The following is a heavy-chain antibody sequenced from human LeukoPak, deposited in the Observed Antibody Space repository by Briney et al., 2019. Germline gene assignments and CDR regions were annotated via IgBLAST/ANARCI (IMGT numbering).Heavy chain of an antibody. CDR1: GFTFSTYG. Sequence: GGSLRLSCAASGFTFSTYGMHWVRQAPGKGLEWVAVIWYDGSNKDYADSVKGRFTISRDNSKNTLYLQMNSLRAEDTAFYYCARGDYNSATTFCCDYWGQGTLVTVSS. V-gene: IGHV3-33*01. CDR2: IWYDGSNK. J-gene: IGHJ4*02. CDR3: ARGDYNSATTFCCDY. D-gene: IGHD3-10*01.